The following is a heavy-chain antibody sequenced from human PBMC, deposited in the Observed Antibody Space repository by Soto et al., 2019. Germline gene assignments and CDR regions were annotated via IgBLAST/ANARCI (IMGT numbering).Heavy chain of an antibody. V-gene: IGHV1-18*01. J-gene: IGHJ5*02. CDR1: EGTFSSYA. D-gene: IGHD5-12*01. Sequence: GASVQVSCKASEGTFSSYAISWVRQAPGQGLEWMGWISAYNGNTNYAQKLQGRVTMTTDTSTSTAYMELRSLRSDDTAVYYCARDSGLDGGWFDPWGQGTLVTVSS. CDR2: ISAYNGNT. CDR3: ARDSGLDGGWFDP.